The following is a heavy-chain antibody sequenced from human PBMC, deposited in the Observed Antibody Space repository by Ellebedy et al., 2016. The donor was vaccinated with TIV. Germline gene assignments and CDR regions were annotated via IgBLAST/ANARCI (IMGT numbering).Heavy chain of an antibody. D-gene: IGHD6-19*01. J-gene: IGHJ6*02. CDR3: ARDRGSFEQWLVTDYYYGMDV. CDR2: ISAYNGNA. V-gene: IGHV1-18*01. CDR1: GYTCTNYG. Sequence: ASVKVSXXASGYTCTNYGFTWVRQAPGQGLEWMGWISAYNGNANYAPKFQGRVTMTTDTSASTAYMELRSLRSDDTAVYYCARDRGSFEQWLVTDYYYGMDVWGQGTTVTVSS.